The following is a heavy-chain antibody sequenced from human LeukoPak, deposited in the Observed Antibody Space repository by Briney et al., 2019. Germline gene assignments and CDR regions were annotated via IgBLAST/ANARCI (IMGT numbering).Heavy chain of an antibody. D-gene: IGHD3-9*01. CDR1: GFTFSSNY. J-gene: IGHJ2*01. CDR2: IYSGGIT. Sequence: TGGSLRLSCAASGFTFSSNYMRWARQAPGKGLEWVSVIYSGGITYYADSVKGRFTISRDNSNNMVDLKMNSLRVEDTAVDYCVRAVGVCARGCFDFWGRGTLVTVSS. CDR3: VRAVGVCARGCFDF. V-gene: IGHV3-53*01.